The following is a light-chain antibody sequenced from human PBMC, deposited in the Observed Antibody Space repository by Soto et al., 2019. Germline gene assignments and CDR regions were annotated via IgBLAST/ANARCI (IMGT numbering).Light chain of an antibody. CDR2: DVS. Sequence: QSALTQPASVSGSPGQSVTISCTGTSSDVGGNNFVSWYQLHPGNATKLMIFDVSNRPSGIANRFSGSKSANSASLTISGLQAEDEADYFCRSYTSSINPYVFGTGTQLTVL. CDR3: RSYTSSINPYV. V-gene: IGLV2-14*03. J-gene: IGLJ1*01. CDR1: SSDVGGNNF.